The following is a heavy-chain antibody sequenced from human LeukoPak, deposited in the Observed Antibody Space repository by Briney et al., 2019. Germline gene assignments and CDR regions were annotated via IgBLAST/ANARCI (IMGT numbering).Heavy chain of an antibody. J-gene: IGHJ6*03. CDR2: ISAYSGNT. D-gene: IGHD2-2*01. Sequence: ASVKVSCKASGYTFTSYGISWVRQAPGQGLEWMGWISAYSGNTNYAQKLQGRVTITTDTSTSTAYMELRSLRSDDTAVYYCARLQLLQAYYYYYYMDVWGKGTTVTVSS. CDR3: ARLQLLQAYYYYYYMDV. CDR1: GYTFTSYG. V-gene: IGHV1-18*01.